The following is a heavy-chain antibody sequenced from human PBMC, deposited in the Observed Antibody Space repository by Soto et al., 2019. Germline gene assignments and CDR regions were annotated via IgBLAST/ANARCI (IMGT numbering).Heavy chain of an antibody. D-gene: IGHD3-3*01. Sequence: PGGSLRLSCTASGFTFSTSAMSWVRQAPGRGLEWVSGISGSGAGTYYADSVKGRFTISRDNSKNTLYLQMSGLRAEDAAVYYCAKGSTVFGAVISFDYYYGMYVWGQGTPVTVS. V-gene: IGHV3-23*01. J-gene: IGHJ6*02. CDR3: AKGSTVFGAVISFDYYYGMYV. CDR1: GFTFSTSA. CDR2: ISGSGAGT.